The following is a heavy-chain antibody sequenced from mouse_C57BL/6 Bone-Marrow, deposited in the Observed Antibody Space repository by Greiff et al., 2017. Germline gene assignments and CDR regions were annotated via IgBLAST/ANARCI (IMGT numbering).Heavy chain of an antibody. Sequence: QVQLKESGAELARPGASVKLSCKASGYTFTSYGISWVKQRTGQGLEWIGEIYPRSGNTYYNEKFKGKATLTADKSSSTAYMGLRSLTSEDSAVYFCANAYYSNYGFAYWGQGTLVTVSA. CDR3: ANAYYSNYGFAY. CDR2: IYPRSGNT. CDR1: GYTFTSYG. V-gene: IGHV1-81*01. J-gene: IGHJ3*01. D-gene: IGHD2-5*01.